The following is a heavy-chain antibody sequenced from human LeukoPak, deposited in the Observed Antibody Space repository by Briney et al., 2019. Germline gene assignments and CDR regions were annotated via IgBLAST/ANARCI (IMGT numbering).Heavy chain of an antibody. Sequence: PSETLSLTCAVYGGSFSGYYWSWIRQPPGKGLEWIGEINHSGSTNYNPSLKSRVTISVDTSKNQFSLKLSPVTAADTAVYYCARRGPFYDFWSGYEENWFDPWGQGTLVTVSS. CDR1: GGSFSGYY. CDR3: ARRGPFYDFWSGYEENWFDP. D-gene: IGHD3-3*01. CDR2: INHSGST. J-gene: IGHJ5*02. V-gene: IGHV4-34*01.